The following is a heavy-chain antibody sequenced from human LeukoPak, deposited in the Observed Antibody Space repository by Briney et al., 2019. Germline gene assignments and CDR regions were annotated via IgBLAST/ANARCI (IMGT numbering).Heavy chain of an antibody. CDR2: ISPTGSTT. Sequence: PGGSLRLSCIASGFSFSGHWLHWARQLPGKGLVWVSRISPTGSTTIYADSVKGRFTVSRDNAKNTLYLQVNNLRAEDTAVYYCAKGTLGSCNGATCYPLDYWGQGTLVTVSS. V-gene: IGHV3-74*01. D-gene: IGHD2-15*01. CDR3: AKGTLGSCNGATCYPLDY. CDR1: GFSFSGHW. J-gene: IGHJ4*02.